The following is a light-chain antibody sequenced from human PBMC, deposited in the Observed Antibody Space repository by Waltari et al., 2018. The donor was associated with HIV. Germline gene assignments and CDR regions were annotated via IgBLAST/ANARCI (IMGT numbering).Light chain of an antibody. CDR1: QSVLYSSNNENY. CDR3: QQYYTTPPWT. CDR2: WAS. V-gene: IGKV4-1*01. J-gene: IGKJ1*01. Sequence: DIVMTQSPDSLAVSLGERATINCKSSQSVLYSSNNENYLAWYQQKPGQPPKLLIYWASTREAGVPDRFSGSGSGTDFTLAISSLQAEDVAVYYCQQYYTTPPWTSGQGTKVEVK.